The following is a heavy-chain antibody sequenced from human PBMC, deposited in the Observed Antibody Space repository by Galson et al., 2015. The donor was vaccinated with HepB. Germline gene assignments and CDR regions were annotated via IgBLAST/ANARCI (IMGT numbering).Heavy chain of an antibody. V-gene: IGHV3-23*01. J-gene: IGHJ4*02. D-gene: IGHD5-12*01. Sequence: SLRLSCAASGFTFNSYGMSWVRQAPGKGLEWVSAISVGGGDTYYADSVKGRFTISRDNSKNTLYLQMNSLRAEDTAVYYCAKAGPNSGYDPNLDFWGQGTLVTVSS. CDR1: GFTFNSYG. CDR2: ISVGGGDT. CDR3: AKAGPNSGYDPNLDF.